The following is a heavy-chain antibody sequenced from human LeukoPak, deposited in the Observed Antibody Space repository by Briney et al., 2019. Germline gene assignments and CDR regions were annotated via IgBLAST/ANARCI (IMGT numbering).Heavy chain of an antibody. Sequence: SETLSLTCTVSGGSISSGGYYWSWIRQPPGKGLEWIGYIYHSGSTYYNPSLKSRVTVSVDRSKNQFSLKLSSVTAADTAVYYCARAGYDSSGLYYFDYWGQGTLVTVSS. J-gene: IGHJ4*02. V-gene: IGHV4-30-2*01. D-gene: IGHD3-22*01. CDR1: GGSISSGGYY. CDR2: IYHSGST. CDR3: ARAGYDSSGLYYFDY.